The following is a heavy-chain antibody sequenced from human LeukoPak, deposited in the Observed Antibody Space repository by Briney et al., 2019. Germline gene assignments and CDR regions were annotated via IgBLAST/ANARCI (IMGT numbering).Heavy chain of an antibody. Sequence: GASVKVSCRASGYTFTSYDINWVRQATGQGLEWMGWMNPNSGNTGYAQKFQGRVTMTRNTSISTAYMELSSRRSEDTAVYYCARSDSSGWYLSYWGQGTLVTVSS. CDR3: ARSDSSGWYLSY. J-gene: IGHJ4*02. V-gene: IGHV1-8*01. CDR1: GYTFTSYD. CDR2: MNPNSGNT. D-gene: IGHD6-19*01.